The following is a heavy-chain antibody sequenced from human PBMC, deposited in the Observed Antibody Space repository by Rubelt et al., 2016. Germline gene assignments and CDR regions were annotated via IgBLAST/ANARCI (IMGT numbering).Heavy chain of an antibody. D-gene: IGHD3-22*01. J-gene: IGHJ4*02. V-gene: IGHV4-4*02. Sequence: QLQLQESGPGLVKPSETLSLTCTVSGGSISSSNWWSWVRQPPGKGLEWIGSIYNNGSTSYFPSLKNRVTISEDTAKNQISLRWSSVTAADTAVYYCARGTEYYFDVNGYYYGYFDYWGQGTLVTVSS. CDR3: ARGTEYYFDVNGYYYGYFDY. CDR1: GGSISSSNW. CDR2: IYNNGST.